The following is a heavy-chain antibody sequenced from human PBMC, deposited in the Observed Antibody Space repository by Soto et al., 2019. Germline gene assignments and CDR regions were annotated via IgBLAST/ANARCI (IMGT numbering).Heavy chain of an antibody. Sequence: GASVKGSCKVSGYTLTELSMHWGRQAPGKGLERMGGFDPEDGEKNYAQKIQGRVTMTEETSTHTAYMELRKLRSGDTAVYYCATGTAARPPDAFDIWGQGTMVTVS. CDR1: GYTLTELS. CDR3: ATGTAARPPDAFDI. V-gene: IGHV1-24*01. D-gene: IGHD6-6*01. CDR2: FDPEDGEK. J-gene: IGHJ3*02.